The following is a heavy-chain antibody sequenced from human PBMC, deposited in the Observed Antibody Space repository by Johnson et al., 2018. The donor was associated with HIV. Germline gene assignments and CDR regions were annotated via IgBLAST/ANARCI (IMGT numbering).Heavy chain of an antibody. CDR1: GFTVSSNY. Sequence: MMLVESGGGVVQPGRSLRLSCAASGFTVSSNYMSWVRQAPGKGLEWVSVIYSGGSTYYAESVKGRSPIPRDNSKNTLYLQMNSLRAEDTAVYYCARDILRRDGYNRYAFDIWGQGTMVTVSS. D-gene: IGHD5-24*01. CDR3: ARDILRRDGYNRYAFDI. V-gene: IGHV3-66*01. J-gene: IGHJ3*02. CDR2: IYSGGST.